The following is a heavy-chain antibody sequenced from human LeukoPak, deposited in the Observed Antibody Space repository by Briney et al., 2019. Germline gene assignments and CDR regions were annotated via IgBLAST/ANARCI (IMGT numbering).Heavy chain of an antibody. CDR1: GGTFSSYA. Sequence: SVKVSCKASGGTFSSYAISWVRQAPGQGLEWMGGIIPIFGTANYAQKFQGRVTITADESTSTAYMELSSLRSEDTAVYYCASSNYYGSGSYMFWFGPWGQGTLVTVSS. D-gene: IGHD3-10*01. J-gene: IGHJ5*02. V-gene: IGHV1-69*13. CDR2: IIPIFGTA. CDR3: ASSNYYGSGSYMFWFGP.